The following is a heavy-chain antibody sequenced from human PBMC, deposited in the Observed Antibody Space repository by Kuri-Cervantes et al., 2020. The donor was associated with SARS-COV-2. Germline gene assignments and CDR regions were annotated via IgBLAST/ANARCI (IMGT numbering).Heavy chain of an antibody. D-gene: IGHD3-3*01. V-gene: IGHV4-59*01. CDR1: RGSISSDC. Sequence: SETLSLTCTVSRGSISSDCWSWIRQPHGKGLELIGYIYYLGSTNYNPSLESRVTISLDTSRNQFSLKLNSATPADTAVYYCARDSEVWSGSFDIWGQGTMVTVSS. J-gene: IGHJ3*02. CDR2: IYYLGST. CDR3: ARDSEVWSGSFDI.